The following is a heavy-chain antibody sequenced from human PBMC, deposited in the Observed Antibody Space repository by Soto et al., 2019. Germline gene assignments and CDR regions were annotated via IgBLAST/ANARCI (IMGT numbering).Heavy chain of an antibody. J-gene: IGHJ5*02. CDR2: ISSSGSTI. Sequence: GGSLRLSCAASGFTFSDYYMSWIRQAPGKGLEWVSYISSSGSTIYYADSVKGRFTISRDNAKNSLYLQMNSLRAEDTAVYYCARASRITIFGVVPQTWFDPWGQGTLVTVSS. V-gene: IGHV3-11*01. CDR1: GFTFSDYY. D-gene: IGHD3-3*01. CDR3: ARASRITIFGVVPQTWFDP.